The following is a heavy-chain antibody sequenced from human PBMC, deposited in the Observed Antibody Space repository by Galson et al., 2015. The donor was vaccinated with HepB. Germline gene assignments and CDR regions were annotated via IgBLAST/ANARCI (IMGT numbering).Heavy chain of an antibody. J-gene: IGHJ4*02. CDR2: TYYRSKWNN. D-gene: IGHD1-14*01. CDR3: ARQSGGLDH. V-gene: IGHV6-1*01. CDR1: GDSVSSNSAT. Sequence: CAISGDSVSSNSATWNWIRQSPSRGLEWLARTYYRSKWNNDYAGSVRSRVTITPDTSRNQFSLQLISVTPEDTAVYYCARQSGGLDHWGQGTLVTVSS.